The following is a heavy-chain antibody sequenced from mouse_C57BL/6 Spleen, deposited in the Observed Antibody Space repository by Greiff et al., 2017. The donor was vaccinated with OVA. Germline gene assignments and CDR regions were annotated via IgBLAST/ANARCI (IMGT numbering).Heavy chain of an antibody. CDR3: ARWSGYYGAY. D-gene: IGHD2-3*01. CDR2: IDPSDSYT. CDR1: GYTFTCSW. V-gene: IGHV1-50*01. J-gene: IGHJ3*01. Sequence: QVPLQQPGAALVKPGASVKLSCQASGYTFTCSWLQWVKQRPVQGLEWIGEIDPSDSYTNYNQKFKGKATLTVDTSSSTAYMQLSSLTSEDSAVYYCARWSGYYGAYWGQGTLVTVSA.